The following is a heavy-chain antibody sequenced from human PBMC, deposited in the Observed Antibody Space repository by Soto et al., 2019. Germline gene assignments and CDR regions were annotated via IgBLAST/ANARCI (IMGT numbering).Heavy chain of an antibody. CDR1: GGSISSYY. CDR3: ARPRSSGYAGEFDY. D-gene: IGHD3-22*01. J-gene: IGHJ4*02. CDR2: MYYSGST. V-gene: IGHV4-59*01. Sequence: PSETLSLTCTVSGGSISSYYWSWIRQPPGKGLEWIGYMYYSGSTNYNPALKSRVTISVDTSQNQFSLMLTSVTAADTAVYYCARPRSSGYAGEFDYWGQGTLVTVSS.